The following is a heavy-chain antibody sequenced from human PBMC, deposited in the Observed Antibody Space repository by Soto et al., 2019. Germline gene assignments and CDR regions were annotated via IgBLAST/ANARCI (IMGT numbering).Heavy chain of an antibody. CDR1: GGSFSGYY. CDR3: ARPRSRYFDWSLDY. D-gene: IGHD3-9*01. V-gene: IGHV4-34*01. J-gene: IGHJ4*02. Sequence: QVQLQQWGAGLLKPSETLSLTCAVYGGSFSGYYWSWIRQPPGKGLEWIGEINHSGSTNYNPSLKSRVTISVDTSKNQFSLKLSSVTAADTAVYYGARPRSRYFDWSLDYWGQGTLVTVSS. CDR2: INHSGST.